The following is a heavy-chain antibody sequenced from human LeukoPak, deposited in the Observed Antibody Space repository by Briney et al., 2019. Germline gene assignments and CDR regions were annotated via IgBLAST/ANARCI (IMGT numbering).Heavy chain of an antibody. V-gene: IGHV4-30-4*01. J-gene: IGHJ6*02. Sequence: SQTLSLTCTVSGGSISSGDYYWSWIRQPPGKGLEWIGYIYYSGSTYYNPSLKSRVTISVDTSKNQLSLKLSSVTAADTAVYYCARGLYYDFWSGSHYGMDVWGQGTMVTVSS. CDR1: GGSISSGDYY. CDR2: IYYSGST. D-gene: IGHD3-3*01. CDR3: ARGLYYDFWSGSHYGMDV.